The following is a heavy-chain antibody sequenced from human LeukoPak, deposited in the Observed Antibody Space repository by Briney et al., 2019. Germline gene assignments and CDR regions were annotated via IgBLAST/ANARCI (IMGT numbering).Heavy chain of an antibody. V-gene: IGHV4-59*08. CDR2: ISYSGST. Sequence: PLETLSLTCTVSGVSISPYYWSWIRQPSGKGLECIGYISYSGSTNYNPSLKSRVTISLDTSKTQFSLRLRSVTAADTAVYYCARRHIGYSSSWYDYWGQGTLVTVSS. J-gene: IGHJ4*02. CDR1: GVSISPYY. CDR3: ARRHIGYSSSWYDY. D-gene: IGHD6-13*01.